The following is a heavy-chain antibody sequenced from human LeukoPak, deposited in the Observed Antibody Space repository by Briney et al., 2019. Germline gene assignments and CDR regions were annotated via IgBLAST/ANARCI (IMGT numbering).Heavy chain of an antibody. D-gene: IGHD6-6*01. CDR2: ISSSSSYI. CDR3: ARGGYSSSVLLYY. J-gene: IGHJ4*02. Sequence: KSGGSLRLSCAASGFTFSSYSMNWVRQAPGKGLEWVSSISSSSSYIYYADSVKGRFTISRDNAKSSLYLQMNSLRAEDTAVYYCARGGYSSSVLLYYWGQGTLVTVSS. V-gene: IGHV3-21*01. CDR1: GFTFSSYS.